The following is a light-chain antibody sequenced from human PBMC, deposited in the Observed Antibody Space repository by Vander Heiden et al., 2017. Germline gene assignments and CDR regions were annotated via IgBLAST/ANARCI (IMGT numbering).Light chain of an antibody. CDR2: NDD. CDR1: NSNVGNNG. Sequence: QSVLTQPPSESEAPKQRVTISCSGSNSNVGNNGVNWYQHLPGKAPKLLIYNDDLLTSGVSYRFSGSRSGASASLAISGLQAEDEGDYYCASRDDSLNAVVFGGGTKLAVL. CDR3: ASRDDSLNAVV. V-gene: IGLV1-36*01. J-gene: IGLJ2*01.